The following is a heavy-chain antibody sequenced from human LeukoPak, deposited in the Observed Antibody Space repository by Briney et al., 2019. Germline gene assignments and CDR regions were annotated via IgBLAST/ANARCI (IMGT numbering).Heavy chain of an antibody. CDR1: GGSFSGYY. J-gene: IGHJ5*02. D-gene: IGHD5-18*01. CDR2: INHSGST. V-gene: IGHV4-34*01. CDR3: AXXXXXXLWXSTLGNWFDP. Sequence: SETLSLTCAVYGGSFSGYYWSWIRQPPGKGLEWIGEINHSGSTNYNPSLKSRVTISVDTSKNQFSLKLSSVTAADTAVYYCAXXXXXXLWXSTLGNWFDPWGQGTLVTVSS.